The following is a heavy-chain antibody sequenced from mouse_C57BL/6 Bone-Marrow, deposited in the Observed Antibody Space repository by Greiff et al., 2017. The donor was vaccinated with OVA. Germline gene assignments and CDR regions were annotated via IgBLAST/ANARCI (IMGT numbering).Heavy chain of an antibody. CDR3: ARGYDYDGYWYFDV. V-gene: IGHV5-6*02. CDR2: ISSGGSYT. J-gene: IGHJ1*03. Sequence: EVKLVESGGDLVKPGGSLKLSCAASGFTFSSYGMSWVRQTPDKRLEWVATISSGGSYTYYPDSVKGRFTISRDNAKNTLYLQMSSLKSEDTAMYYCARGYDYDGYWYFDVWGTGTTVTVSS. CDR1: GFTFSSYG. D-gene: IGHD2-4*01.